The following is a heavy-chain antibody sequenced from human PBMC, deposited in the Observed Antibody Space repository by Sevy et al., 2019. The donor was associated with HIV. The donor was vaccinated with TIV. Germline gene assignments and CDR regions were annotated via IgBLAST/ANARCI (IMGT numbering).Heavy chain of an antibody. V-gene: IGHV3-23*01. CDR1: GFTFSSYA. CDR2: ISGSGGST. Sequence: GGSLRFSCAASGFTFSSYAMSWVRQAPGKGLEWVSAISGSGGSTYYADSVKGRFTISRDNSKNTLYLQMNSLRAEDTAVYYCARIAVAGYYFDYWGQGTLGTVSS. CDR3: ARIAVAGYYFDY. J-gene: IGHJ4*02. D-gene: IGHD6-19*01.